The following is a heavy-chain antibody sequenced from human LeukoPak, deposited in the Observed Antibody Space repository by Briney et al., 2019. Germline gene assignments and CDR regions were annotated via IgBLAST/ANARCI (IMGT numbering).Heavy chain of an antibody. CDR2: ISSSSTSK. CDR1: GFTFSSYA. Sequence: GGSLRLSCAASGFTFSSYAMSWVRQAPRKGLEWVSAISSSSTSKYYADSVKGRFTISRDNAKNSLYLQMNSLRAEDTAVYYCARGQYGMDVWGQGTTVTVSS. J-gene: IGHJ6*02. V-gene: IGHV3-21*01. CDR3: ARGQYGMDV.